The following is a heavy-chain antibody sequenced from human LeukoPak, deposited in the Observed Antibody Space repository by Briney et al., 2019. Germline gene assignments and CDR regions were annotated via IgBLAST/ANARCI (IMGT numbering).Heavy chain of an antibody. CDR1: GFTVSSNY. CDR3: TTAPAQSDY. Sequence: GGSLRLSCAASGFTVSSNYMSWVRQAPGKGLEWVGRIKSKTDSGTTDYAAPVKGRFTISRDDSKNTLYLQMNSLKTEDTAVYYCTTAPAQSDYWGQGTLVTVSS. V-gene: IGHV3-15*01. J-gene: IGHJ4*02. CDR2: IKSKTDSGTT. D-gene: IGHD2-2*01.